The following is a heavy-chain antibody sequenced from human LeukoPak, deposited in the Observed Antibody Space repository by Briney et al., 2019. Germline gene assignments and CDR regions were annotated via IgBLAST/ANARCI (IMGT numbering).Heavy chain of an antibody. J-gene: IGHJ4*02. CDR3: ARDLDVIAAAGTGDY. CDR1: GGTFSSYA. D-gene: IGHD6-13*01. CDR2: INPNSGGT. V-gene: IGHV1-2*02. Sequence: ASVKVSCKASGGTFSSYAISWVRQAPGQGLEWMGWINPNSGGTNYAQKFQGRVTMTRDTSISTAYMELSRLRSDDTAVYYCARDLDVIAAAGTGDYWGQGTLVTVSS.